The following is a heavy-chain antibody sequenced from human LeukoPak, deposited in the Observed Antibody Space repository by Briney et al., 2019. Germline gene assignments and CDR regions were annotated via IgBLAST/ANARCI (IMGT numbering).Heavy chain of an antibody. CDR3: ARDKVATETFDY. D-gene: IGHD5-12*01. Sequence: GGSLRLSCAASGFAASGFTFSTFGMHWVRQAPGEGLEWVAFVRYDGTNKYYADSVKGRFTISRDNAKNSLYLQMNSLRAEDTALYYCARDKVATETFDYWGQGTLVTVSS. CDR1: GFTFSTFG. CDR2: VRYDGTNK. V-gene: IGHV3-30*02. J-gene: IGHJ4*02.